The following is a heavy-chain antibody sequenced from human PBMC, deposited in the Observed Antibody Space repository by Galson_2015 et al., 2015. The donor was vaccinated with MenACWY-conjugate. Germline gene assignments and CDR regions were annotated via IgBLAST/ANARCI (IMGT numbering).Heavy chain of an antibody. Sequence: QSGAEVKKPGESLRISCQGSGYDFTTYWIGWVRLMPGKSLEWMGIIYPGDSDTRYSPSFQGQVIMSADKTISTAYLQWTSLKATDSAIYCCARHRFKTGYSPNDSWGQGTLVTVSS. V-gene: IGHV5-51*01. CDR1: GYDFTTYW. CDR2: IYPGDSDT. D-gene: IGHD3-9*01. CDR3: ARHRFKTGYSPNDS. J-gene: IGHJ4*02.